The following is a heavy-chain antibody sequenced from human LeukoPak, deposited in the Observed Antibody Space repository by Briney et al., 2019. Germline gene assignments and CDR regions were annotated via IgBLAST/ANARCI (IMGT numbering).Heavy chain of an antibody. V-gene: IGHV3-21*01. CDR2: ISGSGIYI. D-gene: IGHD1-26*01. CDR3: ARGLGATYDK. CDR1: GFTFSSYE. J-gene: IGHJ4*02. Sequence: PGGSLRLSCAASGFTFSSYEMNWVRQAPGKGLEWVSYISGSGIYIYQRDSLKGRFTVSRDNARNLLYLQMNSLRPEDTAVYYCARGLGATYDKWGQGILVTVSS.